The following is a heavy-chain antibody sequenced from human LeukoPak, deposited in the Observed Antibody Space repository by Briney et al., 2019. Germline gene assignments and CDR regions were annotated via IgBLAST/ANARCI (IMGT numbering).Heavy chain of an antibody. J-gene: IGHJ4*02. V-gene: IGHV3-23*01. CDR2: ISGSGGST. CDR3: AKDSKAYYDSSGYLLA. CDR1: GFTFSSYA. D-gene: IGHD3-22*01. Sequence: GGSLRLSCAASGFTFSSYAMSWVRQAPGKGLEWVSAISGSGGSTYYADSVKGRFTISKDNSKNTLYLQMNSLRAEDTAVYYCAKDSKAYYDSSGYLLAWGQGTLVTVSS.